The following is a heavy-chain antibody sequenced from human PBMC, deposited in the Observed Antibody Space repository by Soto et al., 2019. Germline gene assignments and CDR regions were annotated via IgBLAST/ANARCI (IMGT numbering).Heavy chain of an antibody. V-gene: IGHV1-2*02. D-gene: IGHD3-3*01. CDR3: ARGGGVGVAGSAAFDM. J-gene: IGHJ3*02. CDR1: GYPVTAYY. Sequence: QLHLVQSGAVVKKPGASVTVSCSASGYPVTAYYMHWVRQAPGRGLEWMGGINPATGAAKYTQTSQGRVTLTRDTSTSTVFMELGGLTSEDPAVFSCARGGGVGVAGSAAFDMWGQGTLVTVSS. CDR2: INPATGAA.